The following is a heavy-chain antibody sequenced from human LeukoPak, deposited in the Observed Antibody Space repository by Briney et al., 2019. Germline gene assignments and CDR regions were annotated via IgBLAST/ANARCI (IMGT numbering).Heavy chain of an antibody. V-gene: IGHV1-2*02. D-gene: IGHD2-2*03. Sequence: ASVKVSCKASGYTFIAYYMFWVRQAPGQGLEWMGCINPNSGATGHAQKFQGRVTMTRDTSISTSYMEVTGLRSDDTAVYFCARDGYCRGSSCPFQHWGQGTMVTVSS. J-gene: IGHJ1*01. CDR3: ARDGYCRGSSCPFQH. CDR1: GYTFIAYY. CDR2: INPNSGAT.